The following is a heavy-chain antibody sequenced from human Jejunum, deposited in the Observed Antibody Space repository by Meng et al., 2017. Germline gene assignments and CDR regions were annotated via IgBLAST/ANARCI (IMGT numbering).Heavy chain of an antibody. V-gene: IGHV3-74*01. CDR1: GFTFGGYW. Sequence: EVRLVGAGGGLVQPGGSLRLSCAASGFTFGGYWMHWVRQVPGKGLVWVSRINSDGSSTSYADSVKGRFSISRDNAKNTLSLQMNSLRAEDTAVYYCARGAVTGQRSDFWGQGTLVTVSS. D-gene: IGHD2-21*02. J-gene: IGHJ4*02. CDR2: INSDGSST. CDR3: ARGAVTGQRSDF.